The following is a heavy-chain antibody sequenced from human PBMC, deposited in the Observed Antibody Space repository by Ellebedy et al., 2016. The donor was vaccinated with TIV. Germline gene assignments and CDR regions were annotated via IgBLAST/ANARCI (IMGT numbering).Heavy chain of an antibody. CDR2: IYPGDSDT. J-gene: IGHJ5*02. V-gene: IGHV5-51*01. D-gene: IGHD3-22*01. Sequence: GESLKISCNGSGYNFTNYWTGWVRQMPGKGLEWMGIIYPGDSDTRYSPSFQGQVTISADKSISTAYLQWSSLKASDTAMYYCARAGIDSSGYYYGNWFDPWGQGTLVTVSS. CDR3: ARAGIDSSGYYYGNWFDP. CDR1: GYNFTNYW.